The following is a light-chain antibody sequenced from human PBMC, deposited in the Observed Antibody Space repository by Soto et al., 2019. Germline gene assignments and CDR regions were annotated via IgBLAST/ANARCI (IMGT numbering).Light chain of an antibody. CDR2: SDN. V-gene: IGLV1-44*01. CDR1: SSNVGTSP. J-gene: IGLJ1*01. Sequence: QSVLTQPPSASGTPGQRITISCSGGSSNVGTSPVNWYQQLPGTAPKLFIYSDNQRPSGVPDRFSGSKSATSASLAISGLQSDDEADYYCAAWDDSLSGYVFGTGTKLTVL. CDR3: AAWDDSLSGYV.